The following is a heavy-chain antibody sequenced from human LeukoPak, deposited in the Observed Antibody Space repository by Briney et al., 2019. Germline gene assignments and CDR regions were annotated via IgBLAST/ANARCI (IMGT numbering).Heavy chain of an antibody. Sequence: GGSLRLSCAASGFTFSSYTMSWVRQAPGKGLEWVSAMSGSGGFTYYADSVKGRFTISRDNSKNTLYLQMNSLRAEDTAVYYCARDVSWGSGIDYWGQGTLVTVSS. CDR3: ARDVSWGSGIDY. CDR1: GFTFSSYT. D-gene: IGHD7-27*01. J-gene: IGHJ4*02. CDR2: MSGSGGFT. V-gene: IGHV3-23*01.